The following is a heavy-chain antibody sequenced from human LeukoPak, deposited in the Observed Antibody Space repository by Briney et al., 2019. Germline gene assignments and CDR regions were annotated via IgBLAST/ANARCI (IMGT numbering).Heavy chain of an antibody. CDR1: AFTFSSSA. D-gene: IGHD1-26*01. CDR3: ARVRGGSGRSYAADAFDI. Sequence: PGGSLRLSCTGSAFTFSSSAFHWVRQAPGKGLEWLSVISFDGNNIHYADSVKGRFTISRDNAKSTLYLRMNSLRADDTAVFYCARVRGGSGRSYAADAFDIWGQGTMVTVSS. CDR2: ISFDGNNI. V-gene: IGHV3-30-3*01. J-gene: IGHJ3*02.